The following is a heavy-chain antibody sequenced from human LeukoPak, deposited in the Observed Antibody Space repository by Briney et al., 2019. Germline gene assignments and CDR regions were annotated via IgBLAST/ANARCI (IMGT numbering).Heavy chain of an antibody. CDR1: GYTFTSYY. D-gene: IGHD3-10*01. J-gene: IGHJ3*02. CDR2: INPSGGST. Sequence: ASVKVSCKASGYTFTSYYMHWVRQAPGQGLEWMGIINPSGGSTSYAQKFQGRVTMTRDTSTSTVYMELSSLRSEDTAVYYCATQAKGSGPSDDAFDIWGQGTMVTVSS. CDR3: ATQAKGSGPSDDAFDI. V-gene: IGHV1-46*01.